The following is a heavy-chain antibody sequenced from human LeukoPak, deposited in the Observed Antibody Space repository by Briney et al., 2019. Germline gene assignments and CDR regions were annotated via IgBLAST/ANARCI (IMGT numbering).Heavy chain of an antibody. V-gene: IGHV4-34*01. J-gene: IGHJ6*03. CDR1: GGSFSGYY. D-gene: IGHD6-25*01. CDR3: ARGSKLSAAGPRRPYYYYSMAV. CDR2: INHSGSS. Sequence: SETLSLTCAVYGGSFSGYYWSWVRQPPAKGLEWIGEINHSGSSNYSPSLESRVTISVDTSKNQFSLKLSSVTAADTAVYYCARGSKLSAAGPRRPYYYYSMAVWDKGTTVIVSS.